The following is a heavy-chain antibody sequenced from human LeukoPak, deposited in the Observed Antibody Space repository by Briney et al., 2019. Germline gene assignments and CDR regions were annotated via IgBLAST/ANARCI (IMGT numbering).Heavy chain of an antibody. J-gene: IGHJ4*02. D-gene: IGHD5-12*01. Sequence: GGSLRLSCAASGFTFSSYWMSWVLQAPGKGLEWVANIKQDGSEKYYVDSVKGRFTISRDNAKNSLYLQMNSLRAEDTAVYYCATYSGYGHFDYWGQGTLVTVSS. CDR1: GFTFSSYW. CDR2: IKQDGSEK. CDR3: ATYSGYGHFDY. V-gene: IGHV3-7*01.